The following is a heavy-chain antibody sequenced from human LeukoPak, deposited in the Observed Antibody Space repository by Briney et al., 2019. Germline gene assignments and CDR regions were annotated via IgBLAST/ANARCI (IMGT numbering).Heavy chain of an antibody. CDR3: AKSKEDCCGSFDP. CDR1: GFTFSTYR. Sequence: GGSLRLSCAASGFTFSTYRMSWVRQAPGKGLEWVANIKQDGSEKHYVDSVKGRFTISRDNAKNSLYLQMSSLRAEDTAVYYCAKSKEDCCGSFDPWGQGTLVTVSS. J-gene: IGHJ5*02. CDR2: IKQDGSEK. D-gene: IGHD2-15*01. V-gene: IGHV3-7*01.